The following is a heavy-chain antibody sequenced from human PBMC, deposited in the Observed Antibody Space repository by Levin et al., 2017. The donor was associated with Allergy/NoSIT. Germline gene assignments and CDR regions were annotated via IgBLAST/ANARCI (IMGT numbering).Heavy chain of an antibody. D-gene: IGHD2-15*01. CDR3: TRDLRYCSGGSCYYFDY. J-gene: IGHJ4*02. V-gene: IGHV3-49*03. CDR1: GFTFGDYA. CDR2: IRSKAYGGTT. Sequence: GESLKISCTASGFTFGDYAMSWFRQAPGKGLEWVGFIRSKAYGGTTEYAASVKGRFTISRDDSKSIAYLQMNSLKTEDTAVYYCTRDLRYCSGGSCYYFDYWGQGTLVTVSS.